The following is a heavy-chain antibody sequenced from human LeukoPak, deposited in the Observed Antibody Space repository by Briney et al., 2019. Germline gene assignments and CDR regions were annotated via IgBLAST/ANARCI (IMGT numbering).Heavy chain of an antibody. D-gene: IGHD4-11*01. CDR1: GGTFSSYA. V-gene: IGHV1-46*01. CDR2: INPGSGTT. J-gene: IGHJ4*02. Sequence: ASVKVSCKASGGTFSSYAISWVRQAPGQGLEWMGIINPGSGTTTYAQKFQGRVTMTRDTSTSTVYMELSSLRSEDTALYYCARGISGGSTVTYFFVYWGQGTLVTVSS. CDR3: ARGISGGSTVTYFFVY.